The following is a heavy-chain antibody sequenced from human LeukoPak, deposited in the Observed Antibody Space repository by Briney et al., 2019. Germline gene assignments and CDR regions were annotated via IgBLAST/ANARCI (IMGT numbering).Heavy chain of an antibody. V-gene: IGHV4-39*01. CDR1: GDSISSSSDY. CDR2: IYSTAYT. D-gene: IGHD3-3*01. Sequence: PSETLSLTCTVSGDSISSSSDYWGWNRQPPGKGLEWIGSIYSTAYTYYNPSFKSRVTMSVDTSKNQFSLKLSSVTAADTAMYYCARRVVSGWSGYFDFWGQGTLVAVSS. CDR3: ARRVVSGWSGYFDF. J-gene: IGHJ5*01.